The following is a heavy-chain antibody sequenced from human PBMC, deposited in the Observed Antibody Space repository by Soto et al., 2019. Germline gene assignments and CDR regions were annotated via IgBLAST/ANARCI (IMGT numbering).Heavy chain of an antibody. CDR3: ARDSEAAVVPDY. CDR2: ISSSSSYI. V-gene: IGHV3-21*01. J-gene: IGHJ4*02. CDR1: GFTFSSYS. D-gene: IGHD2-2*01. Sequence: PGGSLRLSCAASGFTFSSYSMNWVRQAPGKGLEWVSSISSSSSYIYYADSVKGRFTISRDNAKNSLYLQMNSLRAEDTAVYYCARDSEAAVVPDYWGQGTLVTVSS.